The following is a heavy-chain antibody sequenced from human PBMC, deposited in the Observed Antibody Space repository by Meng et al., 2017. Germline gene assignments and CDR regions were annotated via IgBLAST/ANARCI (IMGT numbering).Heavy chain of an antibody. Sequence: GGSLRLSCAASGFTFDDYAMHWVRQAPGKGLEWVSGISWNSGSIGYADSVKGRFTISRDNAKNSLYLQMNSLSAEDMALYYCAKSRYSSSSGYYYGMDVWGQGTTVTVSS. V-gene: IGHV3-9*03. CDR2: ISWNSGSI. CDR3: AKSRYSSSSGYYYGMDV. D-gene: IGHD6-13*01. CDR1: GFTFDDYA. J-gene: IGHJ6*02.